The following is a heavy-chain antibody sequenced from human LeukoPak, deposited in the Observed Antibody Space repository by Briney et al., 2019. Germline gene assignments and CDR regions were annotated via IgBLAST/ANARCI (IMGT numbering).Heavy chain of an antibody. CDR2: ISGSGGST. Sequence: GGSLRLSCAASGFTFSSYAMSWVRQAPGKWLEWVSAISGSGGSTYYADSVKGRFTISRDNSKNTLYRQMNSLRAEDTAVYYCAKSTVVPAAIGGYWGQGTLVTVSS. CDR3: AKSTVVPAAIGGY. J-gene: IGHJ4*02. D-gene: IGHD2-2*01. CDR1: GFTFSSYA. V-gene: IGHV3-23*01.